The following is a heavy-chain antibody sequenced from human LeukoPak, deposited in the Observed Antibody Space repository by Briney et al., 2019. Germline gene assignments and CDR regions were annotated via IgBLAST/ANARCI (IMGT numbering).Heavy chain of an antibody. CDR3: ARGGAARLHFQN. Sequence: SETLSLTCTVSGVSVSSGNYYWSWIRQPPGRGLEWIGSIHYSGSPNYNPSLKSRVTMSVDTSKNQFSLKLSSVTAADTAVYYCARGGAARLHFQNWGQGTLVTVSS. J-gene: IGHJ1*01. CDR2: IHYSGSP. D-gene: IGHD6-6*01. CDR1: GVSVSSGNYY. V-gene: IGHV4-61*01.